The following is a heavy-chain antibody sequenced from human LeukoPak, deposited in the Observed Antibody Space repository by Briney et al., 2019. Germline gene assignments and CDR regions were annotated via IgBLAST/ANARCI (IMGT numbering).Heavy chain of an antibody. V-gene: IGHV1-18*01. CDR1: GYTVNTYG. D-gene: IGHD2-2*01. J-gene: IGHJ4*02. CDR3: ARFPLGYCSSTSCLD. Sequence: ASVKVSCKASGYTVNTYGISWVRQAPGQGLEWMGWIIISTGNTKYAQKLQGRVTMTTDTSTSTAYLELRNLRSDDTGVYYCARFPLGYCSSTSCLDWGQRTLVTVSS. CDR2: IIISTGNT.